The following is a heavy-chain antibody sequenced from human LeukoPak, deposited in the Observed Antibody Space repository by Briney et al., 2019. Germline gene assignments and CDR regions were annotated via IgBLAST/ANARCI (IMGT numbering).Heavy chain of an antibody. J-gene: IGHJ4*02. CDR2: INSDGSST. D-gene: IGHD5-18*01. Sequence: PGGSLRLSCAASGFTFSSYWMHWVRQAPGKGLVGVSRINSDGSSTSYADSVKGRFTISRDNAKHTLYLQMNSLRAEDTAVYYCARRGYSYGFGYWGQGTLVTVSS. V-gene: IGHV3-74*01. CDR1: GFTFSSYW. CDR3: ARRGYSYGFGY.